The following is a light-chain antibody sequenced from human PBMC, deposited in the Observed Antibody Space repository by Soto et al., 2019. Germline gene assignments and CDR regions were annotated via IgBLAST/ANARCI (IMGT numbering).Light chain of an antibody. J-gene: IGKJ1*01. V-gene: IGKV1-5*01. CDR2: AAS. CDR3: QQYYSYPRT. Sequence: DIQLTQSPSTLSASVGDRVTITCRASQSISYWLAWYQQKPGKAPKLLIYAASTLQSGVPSRFSGSGSGTDFTLTISCLQSEDFATYYCQQYYSYPRTFGQGTKVEIK. CDR1: QSISYW.